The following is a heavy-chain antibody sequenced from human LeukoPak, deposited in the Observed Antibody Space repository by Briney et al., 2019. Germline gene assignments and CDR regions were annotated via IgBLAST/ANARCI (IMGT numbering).Heavy chain of an antibody. Sequence: SDTLSLTCTVSGGFITGYYGTWLRQTAGKGLEWLGRVSDTGRAYYNPSLERRVTISLDTSNKRFSLKVTSVTAADTAVYYCARGTDMTPLIGYYSFVYWGQGGLVSVSS. V-gene: IGHV4-4*07. CDR1: GGFITGYY. CDR2: VSDTGRA. D-gene: IGHD2-21*01. J-gene: IGHJ4*02. CDR3: ARGTDMTPLIGYYSFVY.